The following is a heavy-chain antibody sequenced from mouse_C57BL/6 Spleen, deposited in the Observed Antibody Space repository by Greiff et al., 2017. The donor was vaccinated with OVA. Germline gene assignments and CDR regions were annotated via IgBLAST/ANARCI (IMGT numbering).Heavy chain of an antibody. Sequence: EVQLVESGGGLVKPGGSLKLSCAASGFTFSSYAMSWVRQTPEKRLEWVATISDGGSYTYYPDNVKGRFTISRDNAKNNLYLQMSHLKSEDTAMYYWARDGSIYYGSSLDYWGQGTTLTVSS. CDR2: ISDGGSYT. CDR3: ARDGSIYYGSSLDY. D-gene: IGHD1-1*01. V-gene: IGHV5-4*01. CDR1: GFTFSSYA. J-gene: IGHJ2*01.